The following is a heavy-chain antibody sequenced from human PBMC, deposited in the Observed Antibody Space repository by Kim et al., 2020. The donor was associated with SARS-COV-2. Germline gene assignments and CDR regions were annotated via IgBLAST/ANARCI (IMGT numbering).Heavy chain of an antibody. D-gene: IGHD6-13*01. V-gene: IGHV3-11*05. Sequence: ADSLKGRFTISRDTAENSLYLEMNSLSADDTAVYYCARVPVGASSWYYFDSWGQGTLVTVSS. J-gene: IGHJ4*02. CDR3: ARVPVGASSWYYFDS.